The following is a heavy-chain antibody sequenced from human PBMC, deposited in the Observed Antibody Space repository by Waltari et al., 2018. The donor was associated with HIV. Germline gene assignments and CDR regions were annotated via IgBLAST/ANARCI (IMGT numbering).Heavy chain of an antibody. CDR1: GFTFSCYG. Sequence: QVLLVESGGGVVQPGRSLRLSCAASGFTFSCYGMHWVRQAPGKGLEWVAVIWYDGNNKYYTDSVKGRFTISRDNSKNTLYLQMNSLRAEDTAVYYCARSLVGATYYFDYWGQGTLVTVSS. J-gene: IGHJ4*02. V-gene: IGHV3-33*01. CDR3: ARSLVGATYYFDY. D-gene: IGHD1-26*01. CDR2: IWYDGNNK.